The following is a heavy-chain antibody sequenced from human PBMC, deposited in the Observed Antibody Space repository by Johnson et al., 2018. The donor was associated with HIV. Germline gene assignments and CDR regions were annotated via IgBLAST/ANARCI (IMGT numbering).Heavy chain of an antibody. J-gene: IGHJ3*02. V-gene: IGHV3-30*04. CDR1: GFTFSSYA. Sequence: QAQLVESGGSVVQPGRSLRLSCAASGFTFSSYAMHWVRQAPGKGLEWVSTISGGGGTTNYADSVKGRFTISRDNSKNTLYLQMNSLRAEDTAVYYCARLPVLVVVAGRPHGFDIWGQGTMVTVSS. CDR2: ISGGGGTT. D-gene: IGHD2-15*01. CDR3: ARLPVLVVVAGRPHGFDI.